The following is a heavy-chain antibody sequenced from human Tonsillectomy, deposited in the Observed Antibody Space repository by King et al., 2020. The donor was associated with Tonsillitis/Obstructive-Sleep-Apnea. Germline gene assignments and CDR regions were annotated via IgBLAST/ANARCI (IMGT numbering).Heavy chain of an antibody. D-gene: IGHD3-3*02. Sequence: TLKESGPALVKPTQTLTLTCSFSGFSLSTGVGVGWIRQPPGTALEWLALIYWDDDQRYRPSLKSRLSITKDSSKNQVVLTMTNMDPVDAATYFCARIRGDLFFDYWGQGTLVTVSS. V-gene: IGHV2-5*02. CDR3: ARIRGDLFFDY. CDR1: GFSLSTGVG. CDR2: IYWDDDQ. J-gene: IGHJ4*02.